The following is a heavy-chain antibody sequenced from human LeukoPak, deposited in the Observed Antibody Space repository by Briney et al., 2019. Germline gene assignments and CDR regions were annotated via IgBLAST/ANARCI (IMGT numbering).Heavy chain of an antibody. CDR3: ARDDGYDSSGFDY. Sequence: SQTLSLTCAVSGGSISSGGYSWRWIRQPPGKGLEWIGYIYHSGSTYYNPSLKSRVTISVDRSKNQFSLKQSSVTAADTAVYYCARDDGYDSSGFDYWGQGTLVTVSS. J-gene: IGHJ4*02. V-gene: IGHV4-30-2*01. CDR2: IYHSGST. D-gene: IGHD3-22*01. CDR1: GGSISSGGYS.